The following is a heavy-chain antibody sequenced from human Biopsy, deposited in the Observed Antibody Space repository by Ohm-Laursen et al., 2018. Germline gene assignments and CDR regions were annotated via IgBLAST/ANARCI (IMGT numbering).Heavy chain of an antibody. CDR3: ARRGSGGRSFDH. Sequence: GTLSLTCAVSGGSISSFYWTWTRQPPGKGPEWIGDISDSGSTNYKPSLKSRVIISVDTSKNQFSLNLSSVTAADTAVYYCARRGSGGRSFDHWGQGTLVTVSS. V-gene: IGHV4-59*08. D-gene: IGHD2-15*01. J-gene: IGHJ4*02. CDR1: GGSISSFY. CDR2: ISDSGST.